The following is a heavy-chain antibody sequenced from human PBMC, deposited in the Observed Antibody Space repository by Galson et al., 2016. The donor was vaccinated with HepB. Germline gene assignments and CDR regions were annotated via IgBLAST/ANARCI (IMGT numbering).Heavy chain of an antibody. V-gene: IGHV3-48*02. D-gene: IGHD3-16*01. CDR2: ITHSGGPI. Sequence: SLRLSCAGSGFTLGSYNIHWVRQAPGKGLEWVLLITHSGGPIYYADSVKGRFTTSRDDAKNSQYLQINSLRDEDTAVYYCARDNWAWAFDIWGQGTMVTVSS. CDR1: GFTLGSYN. CDR3: ARDNWAWAFDI. J-gene: IGHJ3*02.